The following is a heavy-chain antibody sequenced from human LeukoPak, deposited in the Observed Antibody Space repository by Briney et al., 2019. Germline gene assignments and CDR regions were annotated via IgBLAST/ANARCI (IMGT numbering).Heavy chain of an antibody. CDR1: GGSITNYY. Sequence: PSETLSLTCTVSGGSITNYYWSCIRQPPGKGLEWIGYIYYSGSTNYNPSLKSRVTLSVDTSRNQFSLSLRSMTAADTAVYYCARTEPSGTTSHWGQGTLVTVSS. D-gene: IGHD1-1*01. CDR2: IYYSGST. CDR3: ARTEPSGTTSH. V-gene: IGHV4-59*01. J-gene: IGHJ4*02.